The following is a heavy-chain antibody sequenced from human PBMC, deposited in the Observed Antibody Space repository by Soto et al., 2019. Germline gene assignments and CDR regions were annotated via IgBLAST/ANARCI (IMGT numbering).Heavy chain of an antibody. J-gene: IGHJ6*03. CDR1: GFTFGDYA. CDR2: IRSKAYGGTT. V-gene: IGHV3-49*03. Sequence: GGSLRLSCTASGFTFGDYAMSWFRQAPGKGLEWVGFIRSKAYGGTTEYAASVKGRFTISRDDSKSIAYLQMNSLKTEDTAVYYCTALRSSSWYRDLGDYYYMDVWGKGTTVTVSS. D-gene: IGHD6-13*01. CDR3: TALRSSSWYRDLGDYYYMDV.